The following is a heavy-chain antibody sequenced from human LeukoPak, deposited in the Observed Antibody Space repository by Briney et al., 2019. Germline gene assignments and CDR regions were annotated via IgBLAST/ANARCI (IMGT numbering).Heavy chain of an antibody. D-gene: IGHD3-3*01. J-gene: IGHJ6*03. CDR1: GVSISTGGYH. CDR3: ARAIETYYDDWIGTYYMDV. Sequence: SETLSLTCTVSGVSISTGGYHWSWIRQHPGKGLEWIGYIYYSGTTYYNPSLKSRLTISVDTSKNQFSLKLSSVTAADTAVYYCARAIETYYDDWIGTYYMDVWGKGTTVTVSS. CDR2: IYYSGTT. V-gene: IGHV4-31*03.